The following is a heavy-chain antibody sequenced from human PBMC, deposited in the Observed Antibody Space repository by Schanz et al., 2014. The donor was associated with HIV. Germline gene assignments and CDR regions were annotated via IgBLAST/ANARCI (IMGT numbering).Heavy chain of an antibody. V-gene: IGHV1-2*02. D-gene: IGHD2-2*01. CDR3: AKSRFQLHWFDS. CDR1: GYSFTGYY. Sequence: QVPLVQSGAEVEKPGASAKVSCKASGYSFTGYYIHWVRQAPGQGLEWMGWINPTNGKTFYTQKFRGRVTMTRDTSISTAYMELTRLRYDDTAVYYCAKSRFQLHWFDSWGQGTLVTVSS. CDR2: INPTNGKT. J-gene: IGHJ5*01.